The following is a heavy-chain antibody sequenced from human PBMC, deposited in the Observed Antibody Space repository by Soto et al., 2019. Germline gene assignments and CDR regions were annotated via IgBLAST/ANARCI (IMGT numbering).Heavy chain of an antibody. CDR2: ISGSGGST. CDR3: AKVSDYIWGSYRYFDY. Sequence: EVQLLESGGGLVQPGGSLRLSCAASGFTFSSYAMSWVRQAPGKGLEWVSAISGSGGSTYYADSVKGRFTISRDNSKNSLYLQISSLRAEDTDVYYCAKVSDYIWGSYRYFDYWGRGALVTVS. V-gene: IGHV3-23*01. D-gene: IGHD3-16*02. J-gene: IGHJ4*02. CDR1: GFTFSSYA.